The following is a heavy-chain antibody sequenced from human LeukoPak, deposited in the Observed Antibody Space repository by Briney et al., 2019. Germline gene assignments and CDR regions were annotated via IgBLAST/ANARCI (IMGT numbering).Heavy chain of an antibody. CDR2: IYYSGST. D-gene: IGHD6-19*01. Sequence: SETLSLTCTVSGGSISSSSYYWGWTRQPPGKGLEWIGSIYYSGSTYYNPSLKSRVTISVDTSKNQFSLKLSSVTAADTAVYYCARLVSGWSGFPKHGMDVWGQGTTVTVSS. V-gene: IGHV4-39*07. CDR1: GGSISSSSYY. J-gene: IGHJ6*02. CDR3: ARLVSGWSGFPKHGMDV.